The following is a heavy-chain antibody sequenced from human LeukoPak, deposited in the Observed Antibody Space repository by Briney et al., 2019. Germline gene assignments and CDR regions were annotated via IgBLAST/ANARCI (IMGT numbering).Heavy chain of an antibody. Sequence: PGGSLRLSCAASGFTFDDYAMHWVRQAPGKGLEWVSGISWNSGSIGYADSVKGRFTISRDNAKNSLYLQMNSLRAEDTALYYCAKEIAVAGEPRDAFDIWGQGTMVTVSS. V-gene: IGHV3-9*01. CDR2: ISWNSGSI. D-gene: IGHD6-19*01. CDR1: GFTFDDYA. J-gene: IGHJ3*02. CDR3: AKEIAVAGEPRDAFDI.